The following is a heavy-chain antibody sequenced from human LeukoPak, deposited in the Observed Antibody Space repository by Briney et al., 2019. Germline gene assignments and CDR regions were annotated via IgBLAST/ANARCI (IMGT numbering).Heavy chain of an antibody. D-gene: IGHD1-7*01. V-gene: IGHV4-39*02. Sequence: PSETLSPTCTVSGGSITSSSYYWGWIRQPPGKGLEWIGSIYYRGTTYYNPSLKSRVTISVDTSKNQFSLKLSSATAADTALYYCARGKYLNYFDPWGQGILVTVSS. J-gene: IGHJ5*02. CDR3: ARGKYLNYFDP. CDR1: GGSITSSSYY. CDR2: IYYRGTT.